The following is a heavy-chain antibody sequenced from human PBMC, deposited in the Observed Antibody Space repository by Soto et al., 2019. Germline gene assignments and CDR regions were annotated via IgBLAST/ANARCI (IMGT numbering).Heavy chain of an antibody. J-gene: IGHJ6*03. CDR3: AGVGYYGSGSHTKTLSVYYYYMDV. CDR1: GGSISSYY. CDR2: IYYSGST. V-gene: IGHV4-59*08. D-gene: IGHD3-10*01. Sequence: SETVSLTCTVSGGSISSYYWSWIRQPPGEGLEWIGYIYYSGSTNYNPSLKSRVTISVDTSKNQFSLKLSSVTAADTAVYYCAGVGYYGSGSHTKTLSVYYYYMDVWGKGTTVTVSS.